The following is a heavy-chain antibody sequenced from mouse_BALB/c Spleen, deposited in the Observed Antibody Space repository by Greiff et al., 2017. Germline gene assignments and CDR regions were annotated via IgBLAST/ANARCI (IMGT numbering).Heavy chain of an antibody. Sequence: EVQLQQSGTVLARPGASVKMSCKASGYTFTSYWMHWVKQRPGQGLEWIGAIYPGNSDTSYNQKFKGKAKLTAVTSTSTAYMELSSLTNEDSAVYYCTRSPTVESFDYWGQGTTLTVSS. CDR3: TRSPTVESFDY. V-gene: IGHV1-5*01. CDR2: IYPGNSDT. J-gene: IGHJ2*01. D-gene: IGHD1-1*01. CDR1: GYTFTSYW.